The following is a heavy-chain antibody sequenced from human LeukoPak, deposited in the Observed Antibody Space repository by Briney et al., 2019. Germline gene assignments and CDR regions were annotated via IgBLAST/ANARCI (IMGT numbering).Heavy chain of an antibody. CDR2: ISADNGNT. D-gene: IGHD2-15*01. J-gene: IGHJ4*02. V-gene: IGHV1-18*01. CDR3: ARAHILVVVAATDTGFDY. Sequence: GASVKVSCEASGYIFTSYGISWVRQAPGQGLEWMGWISADNGNTHYAQKLQGRVTMTTGTSTNTAYMELRSLISDDTAVYYCARAHILVVVAATDTGFDYWGQGTLVTVSS. CDR1: GYIFTSYG.